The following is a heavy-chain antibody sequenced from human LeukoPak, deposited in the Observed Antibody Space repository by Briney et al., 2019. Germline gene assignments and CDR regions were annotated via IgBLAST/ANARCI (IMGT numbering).Heavy chain of an antibody. CDR1: GYIFTNSW. V-gene: IGHV5-51*01. D-gene: IGHD3-10*01. J-gene: IGHJ4*02. CDR3: ATESYGSGRN. CDR2: ISPGNSDT. Sequence: GEFLKISCKGSGYIFTNSWIGWVRQMPGKGLAWMGIISPGNSDTRYSPSFQGQVTISADKSISTAYLQWSSLKASDTAMYYCATESYGSGRNWGQGTLVTVSS.